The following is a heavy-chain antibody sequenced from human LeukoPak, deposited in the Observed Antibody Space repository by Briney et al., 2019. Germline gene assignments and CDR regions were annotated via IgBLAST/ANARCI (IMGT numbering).Heavy chain of an antibody. CDR1: GGSITSSSYY. Sequence: KPSETLSLTCTVSGGSITSSSYYWGWIRQPPGKGLEWIGNIYNGESTYYNPSLKSRLTISVDTSKNQFSLKLRSVTAADTAVYFCARSARIAARPQNLDYWGQGTLVPVSS. CDR2: IYNGEST. J-gene: IGHJ4*02. CDR3: ARSARIAARPQNLDY. V-gene: IGHV4-39*01. D-gene: IGHD6-6*01.